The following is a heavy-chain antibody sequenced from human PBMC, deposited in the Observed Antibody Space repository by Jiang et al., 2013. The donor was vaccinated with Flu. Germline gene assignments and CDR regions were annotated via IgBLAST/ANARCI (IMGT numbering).Heavy chain of an antibody. J-gene: IGHJ4*02. CDR1: GGSVSSGSYH. Sequence: LFCTVSGGSVSSGSYHWSWIRQSAGKRLEWIAGISASGITYYKPSLRSRLTISLDTSKNRVSLELGSVTAADTAMYYCARGHSSSWYTFDYWGQGTLVTVSS. D-gene: IGHD6-13*01. CDR3: ARGHSSSWYTFDY. CDR2: ISASGIT. V-gene: IGHV4-61*02.